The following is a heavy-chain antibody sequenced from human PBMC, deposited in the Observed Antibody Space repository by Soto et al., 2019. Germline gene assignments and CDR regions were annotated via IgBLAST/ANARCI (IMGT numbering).Heavy chain of an antibody. CDR3: AKGQYQPLVPEDY. Sequence: GGSLRLSCAASGFTFSSYGMHWVRQAPGKGLEWVAVISYDGSNKYYADSVKGRFTISRDNSKNTLYLQMNSLRAEDTAVYYCAKGQYQPLVPEDYWGQGTLVTVSS. CDR1: GFTFSSYG. CDR2: ISYDGSNK. V-gene: IGHV3-30*18. J-gene: IGHJ4*02. D-gene: IGHD2-2*01.